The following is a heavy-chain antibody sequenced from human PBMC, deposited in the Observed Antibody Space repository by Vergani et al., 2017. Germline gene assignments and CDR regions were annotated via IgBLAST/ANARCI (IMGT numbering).Heavy chain of an antibody. V-gene: IGHV1-18*01. J-gene: IGHJ5*02. CDR3: AIDDTVTTNWIDP. CDR2: ISAYNGNT. D-gene: IGHD4-17*01. Sequence: QVQLVQSGAEVKKPGASVKVSCKASGYTFTSYGISWVRQAPGQGLEWMGWISAYNGNTNYAQKLQGRVTMTTDTSTSTAYIELRSLRSDDKAVYYCAIDDTVTTNWIDPWGQGPLVTVSS. CDR1: GYTFTSYG.